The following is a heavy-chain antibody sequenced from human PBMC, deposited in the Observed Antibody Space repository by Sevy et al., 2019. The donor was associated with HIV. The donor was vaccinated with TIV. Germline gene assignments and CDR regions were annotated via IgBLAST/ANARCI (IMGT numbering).Heavy chain of an antibody. D-gene: IGHD4-17*01. J-gene: IGHJ6*02. Sequence: GGSLRLSCAASGFTFSSYWMHWVRQAPGKGLVWVSRINSDGSSTRYADSVKGRFTISRDNAKNTLYLQMNSLRAEDTAVYYCARDPGAVTTSLLYYGMDVWGQGTTVTVSS. CDR1: GFTFSSYW. CDR2: INSDGSST. CDR3: ARDPGAVTTSLLYYGMDV. V-gene: IGHV3-74*01.